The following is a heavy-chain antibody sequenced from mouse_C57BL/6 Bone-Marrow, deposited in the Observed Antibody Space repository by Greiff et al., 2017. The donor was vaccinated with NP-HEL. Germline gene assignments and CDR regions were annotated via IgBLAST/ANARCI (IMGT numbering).Heavy chain of an antibody. CDR2: IYPGDGDT. D-gene: IGHD2-4*01. J-gene: IGHJ3*01. Sequence: VKLMESGPELVKPGASVKISCKASGYAFSSSWMNWVKQRPGKGLEWIGRIYPGDGDTNYNGKFKGKATLTADKSSSTAYMQLSSLTSEDSAVYFCARVRDYPWGQGTLVTVSA. CDR1: GYAFSSSW. CDR3: ARVRDYP. V-gene: IGHV1-82*01.